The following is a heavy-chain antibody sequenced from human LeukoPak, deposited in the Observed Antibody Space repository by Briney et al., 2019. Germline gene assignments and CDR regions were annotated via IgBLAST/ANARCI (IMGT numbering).Heavy chain of an antibody. J-gene: IGHJ1*01. V-gene: IGHV4-4*07. D-gene: IGHD6-19*01. Sequence: SETLSLTCTVSGGSISSYYWSWIRQPPGKGLEWIGRIYTSGTTHYNPSLKSRVTMSVDTSKNQFSLKLSSVTAADTAVYYCARPVLAVAGKNILEEYFQHWGQGTLVTVSS. CDR3: ARPVLAVAGKNILEEYFQH. CDR1: GGSISSYY. CDR2: IYTSGTT.